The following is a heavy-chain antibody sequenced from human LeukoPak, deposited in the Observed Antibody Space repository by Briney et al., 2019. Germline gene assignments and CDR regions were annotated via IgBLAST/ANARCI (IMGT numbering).Heavy chain of an antibody. J-gene: IGHJ4*02. D-gene: IGHD3-10*01. CDR1: GFTFSSYS. CDR2: ISSSSSYI. Sequence: PGGSLRLSCAASGFTFSSYSMNWVRQAPGKGLEWVSSISSSSSYIHSADSVRGRFTISRDNAKNSLFLEMNSLKTEDTAVYYCTTDPSITMLRGDYWGQGTLVTVSS. V-gene: IGHV3-21*03. CDR3: TTDPSITMLRGDY.